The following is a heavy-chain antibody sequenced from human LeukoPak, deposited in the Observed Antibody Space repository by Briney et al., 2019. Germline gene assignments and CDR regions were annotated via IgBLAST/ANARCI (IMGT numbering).Heavy chain of an antibody. D-gene: IGHD1-26*01. Sequence: GVSLRLSCAASGFPFTTYWMHWLRQAPGKGLVWDSRISDDGTSINYADSVKGRFTISRDNAKNTLYLQMNSLRAEDTAVYYCVVHSATSCYWGQGTLVTVSS. V-gene: IGHV3-74*01. CDR3: VVHSATSCY. J-gene: IGHJ4*02. CDR1: GFPFTTYW. CDR2: ISDDGTSI.